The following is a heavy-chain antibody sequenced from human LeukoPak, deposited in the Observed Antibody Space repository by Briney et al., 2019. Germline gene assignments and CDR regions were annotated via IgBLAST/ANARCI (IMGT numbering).Heavy chain of an antibody. CDR1: GFTFSTCA. Sequence: GGSLRLSCAASGFTFSTCAINWVRQAPGKGLEWVSAISGSGVKTYYADSVKGRFTISRDNPKNTLYLQMNSLRPEDTAVYYCAKEPRGYSSSFDIWGQGTMVTVSS. CDR2: ISGSGVKT. V-gene: IGHV3-23*01. J-gene: IGHJ3*02. CDR3: AKEPRGYSSSFDI. D-gene: IGHD5-18*01.